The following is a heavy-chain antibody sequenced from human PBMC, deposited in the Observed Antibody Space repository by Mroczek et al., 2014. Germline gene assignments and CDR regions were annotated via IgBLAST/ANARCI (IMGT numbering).Heavy chain of an antibody. Sequence: QVQLVESGPGLVKPSETLSLTCTVSGGSISSYYWSWIRQPPGKGLEWIGYIYYSGSTNYNPSLKSRVTISVDTSKNQFSLKLSSVTAADTAVYYCARESWDMYNWFDPWGQGTLVTVSS. CDR1: GGSISSYY. CDR3: ARESWDMYNWFDP. V-gene: IGHV4-59*01. J-gene: IGHJ5*02. D-gene: IGHD6-13*01. CDR2: IYYSGST.